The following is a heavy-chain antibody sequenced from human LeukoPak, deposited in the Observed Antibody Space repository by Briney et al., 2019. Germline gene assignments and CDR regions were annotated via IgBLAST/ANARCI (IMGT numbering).Heavy chain of an antibody. V-gene: IGHV3-48*03. CDR1: GFTFSRYE. CDR2: INTNGGSI. CDR3: ARDDLWSPDY. D-gene: IGHD3-10*01. Sequence: GGSLRLSSAASGFTFSRYEMNWVRQAPGKGLEWVSYINTNGGSIYYADSVKGRFTISRDNAKNSLYLQMNSLRAEDTAVYYCARDDLWSPDYWGQGTLVTVSS. J-gene: IGHJ4*02.